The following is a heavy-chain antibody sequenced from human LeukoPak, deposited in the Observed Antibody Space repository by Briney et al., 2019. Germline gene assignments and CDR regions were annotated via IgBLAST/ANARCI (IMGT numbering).Heavy chain of an antibody. D-gene: IGHD4-17*01. J-gene: IGHJ2*01. CDR1: GYTFSSYA. Sequence: SVKVSCKASGYTFSSYAISWVRQAPGQGLEWMGGIIPIFGTANYAQKFQGRVTITADKSTSTAYMELSSLRSEDTAVYYCARGPWAGDYWYFDLWGRGTLVTVSS. V-gene: IGHV1-69*06. CDR3: ARGPWAGDYWYFDL. CDR2: IIPIFGTA.